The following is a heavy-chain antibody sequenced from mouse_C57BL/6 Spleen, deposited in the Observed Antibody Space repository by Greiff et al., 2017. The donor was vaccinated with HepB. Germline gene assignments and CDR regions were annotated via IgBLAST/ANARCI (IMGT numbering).Heavy chain of an antibody. J-gene: IGHJ2*01. CDR1: GFSLTSYA. Sequence: QVQLQQSGPGLVAPSQSLSITCTVSGFSLTSYAISWVRQPPGKGLEWLGVIWTGGGTNYNSALKSRLSISKDNSKSQVFLKMNSLQTDDTARYYCARSPDYYGSSFPFDYWGQGTTLTVSS. D-gene: IGHD1-1*01. CDR2: IWTGGGT. V-gene: IGHV2-9-1*01. CDR3: ARSPDYYGSSFPFDY.